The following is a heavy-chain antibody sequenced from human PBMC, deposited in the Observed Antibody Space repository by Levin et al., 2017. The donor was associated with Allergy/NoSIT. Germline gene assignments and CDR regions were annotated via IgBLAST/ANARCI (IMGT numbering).Heavy chain of an antibody. CDR3: TKDLFRGYSLGSKFEVYGLDV. Sequence: GGSLRLSCEASGFIFEDYAMHWVRQVPGKGLEWVAGISWSSHSLGYADSVKGRFTISRDNAKNSLYLQMYSLRFEDTALSYCTKDLFRGYSLGSKFEVYGLDVWGHGTAVTV. CDR2: ISWSSHSL. D-gene: IGHD5-18*01. V-gene: IGHV3-9*01. J-gene: IGHJ6*02. CDR1: GFIFEDYA.